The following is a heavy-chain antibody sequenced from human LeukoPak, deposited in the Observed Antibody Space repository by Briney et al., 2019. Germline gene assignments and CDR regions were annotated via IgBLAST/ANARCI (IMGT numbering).Heavy chain of an antibody. J-gene: IGHJ6*03. Sequence: SETLSLTCTVSGGSISSYYWSWIRQPAGKGLEWIGRIYTSGSTNYNPSLKSRVTMSVDTSKNQFSLKLSSVTAADTAVYYCARGAFSSGLYYYYYMDVWGKGTTVTVSS. CDR2: IYTSGST. V-gene: IGHV4-4*07. D-gene: IGHD6-6*01. CDR1: GGSISSYY. CDR3: ARGAFSSGLYYYYYMDV.